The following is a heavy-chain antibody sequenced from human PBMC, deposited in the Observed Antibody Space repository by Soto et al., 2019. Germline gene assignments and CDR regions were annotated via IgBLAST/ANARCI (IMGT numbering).Heavy chain of an antibody. Sequence: GESLKISCKGSGYSFTSYWIGWVRQMPGKGLEWMGIIYPGDSDTRYSPSFQGQVTISADKSISTAYLQWSSLKASDTAMYYCARCGLSTHLNYYYGMDVWGQGTTVTVSS. CDR2: IYPGDSDT. CDR3: ARCGLSTHLNYYYGMDV. V-gene: IGHV5-51*01. D-gene: IGHD1-26*01. J-gene: IGHJ6*02. CDR1: GYSFTSYW.